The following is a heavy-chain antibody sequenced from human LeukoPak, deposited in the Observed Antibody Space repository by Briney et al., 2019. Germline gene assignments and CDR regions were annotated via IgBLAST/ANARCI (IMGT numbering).Heavy chain of an antibody. CDR1: GYTVTSYD. D-gene: IGHD1-1*01. CDR2: MNPNSCNT. J-gene: IGHJ6*03. CDR3: ARAVRVRRYPTYYCYYMDV. Sequence: ASVKVSCRASGYTVTSYDSNWVRQATGQGLEWMGGMNPNSCNTGYAQKFQGKVTMNRNTSISTAYMELSSLRSEDTAVYYCARAVRVRRYPTYYCYYMDVWGKGTTVTVSS. V-gene: IGHV1-8*01.